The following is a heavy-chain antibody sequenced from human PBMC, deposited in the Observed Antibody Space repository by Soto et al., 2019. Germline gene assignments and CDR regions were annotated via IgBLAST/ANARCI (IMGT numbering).Heavy chain of an antibody. CDR2: ISGIGGST. V-gene: IGHV3-23*01. CDR1: GFTFSTYA. CDR3: AKGSYCSSTSCYYYYMDV. D-gene: IGHD2-2*01. Sequence: GGSLRLSCAASGFTFSTYAMSWVRQAPGKGLEWVSGISGIGGSTYDTDSVKGRFTISRDNSKNTLYLQMNSLRAEDTAVYYCAKGSYCSSTSCYYYYMDVWGKGTTVTVSS. J-gene: IGHJ6*03.